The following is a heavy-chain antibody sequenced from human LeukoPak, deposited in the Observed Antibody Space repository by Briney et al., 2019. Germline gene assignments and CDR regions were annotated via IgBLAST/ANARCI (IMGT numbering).Heavy chain of an antibody. V-gene: IGHV4-59*08. Sequence: KPSETLSLTCTVSGGSISSHYWGWIRQPPGKGLEWIGYVYDSGRATYKPSLKSRVTVSVDPSKNQFSLKLSSVTASDTAVYYCARQMITVSHDAFDICGQGTMVTVSS. CDR3: ARQMITVSHDAFDI. J-gene: IGHJ3*02. CDR1: GGSISSHY. CDR2: VYDSGRA. D-gene: IGHD3-16*01.